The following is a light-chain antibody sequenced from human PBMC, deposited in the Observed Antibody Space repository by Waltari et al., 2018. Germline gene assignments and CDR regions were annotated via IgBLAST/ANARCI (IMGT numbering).Light chain of an antibody. CDR1: QGVSGN. CDR2: GAS. J-gene: IGKJ5*01. V-gene: IGKV3D-15*01. Sequence: CRADQGVSGNLAWYQQKPGQAPRLLIYGASTRATGIPARFSGSASGTEFTLTISSLQSEDSAVYYCQQYYDWRRVTFGQGTRLEMK. CDR3: QQYYDWRRVT.